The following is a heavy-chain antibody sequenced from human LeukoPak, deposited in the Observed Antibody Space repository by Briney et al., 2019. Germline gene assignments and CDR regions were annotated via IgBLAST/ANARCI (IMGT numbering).Heavy chain of an antibody. J-gene: IGHJ4*02. CDR1: GYTFTSYY. CDR2: INPNSGGT. Sequence: ASVKVSCKASGYTFTSYYMHWVRQAPGQGLEWMGLINPNSGGTDYAQMFQGRVTMTRDTSINTVYMELTSLTSDDTAVYYCARDMITITTPYFDHWGQGTPVTVSS. D-gene: IGHD5-12*01. CDR3: ARDMITITTPYFDH. V-gene: IGHV1-2*02.